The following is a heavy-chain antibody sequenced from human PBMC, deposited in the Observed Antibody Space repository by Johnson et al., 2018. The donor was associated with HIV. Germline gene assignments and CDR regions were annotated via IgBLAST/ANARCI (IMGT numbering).Heavy chain of an antibody. CDR1: GFTFDDYG. V-gene: IGHV3-20*04. Sequence: VQLVESGGGVVRPGGSLRLSCAASGFTFDDYGMSWVRQAPGKGLEWVSGITGDGAHTYYADSVKGRFTISRDNSKDTLFLQMNSLRAEDTAVYYCARDIHQGFGELLRDDAFDIWGQGTMVTVSS. CDR3: ARDIHQGFGELLRDDAFDI. CDR2: ITGDGAHT. D-gene: IGHD3-10*01. J-gene: IGHJ3*02.